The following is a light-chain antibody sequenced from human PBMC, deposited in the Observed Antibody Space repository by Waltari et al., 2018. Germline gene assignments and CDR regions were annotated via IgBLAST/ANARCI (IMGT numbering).Light chain of an antibody. CDR2: DDS. CDR3: KLWDSDNYRRV. J-gene: IGLJ3*02. CDR1: NIGRKI. Sequence: SYVLTQPPSVSVAPGETARITCGGDNIGRKIVHGYQQKSGQAPLLVIDDDSDRPSRVPERVSGTTSANTATLAISRVEAGDEADYFCKLWDSDNYRRVFGGGTKLTV. V-gene: IGLV3-21*04.